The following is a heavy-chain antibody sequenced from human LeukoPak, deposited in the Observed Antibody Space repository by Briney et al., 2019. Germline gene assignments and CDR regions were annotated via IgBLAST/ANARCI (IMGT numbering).Heavy chain of an antibody. CDR2: IYYSGST. CDR3: ARLNSGAFGSYNWFDP. Sequence: SETLSLTCTVSGASISSYYWNWIRQPPGKGLEWIGYIYYSGSTNYNPSLKSRVTISVDTSKNQFSLKLSSVTAADTAVYYCARLNSGAFGSYNWFDPWGQGTLVTVSS. V-gene: IGHV4-59*12. CDR1: GASISSYY. J-gene: IGHJ5*02. D-gene: IGHD3-10*01.